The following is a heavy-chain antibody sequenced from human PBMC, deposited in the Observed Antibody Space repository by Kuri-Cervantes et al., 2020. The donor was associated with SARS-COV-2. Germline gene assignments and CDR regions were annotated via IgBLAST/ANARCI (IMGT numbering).Heavy chain of an antibody. CDR1: GGSISSSSYY. V-gene: IGHV4-39*01. J-gene: IGHJ4*02. CDR3: ARQAIVLMVYATTFDY. D-gene: IGHD2-8*01. Sequence: SETLSLTCTVSGGSISSSSYYWGWIRQPPGKGLEWIGSIYYSGSTYYNLSLKSRVTISVDTSKNQFSLKLSSVTAADTAVYYCARQAIVLMVYATTFDYWGQGTLVTVSS. CDR2: IYYSGST.